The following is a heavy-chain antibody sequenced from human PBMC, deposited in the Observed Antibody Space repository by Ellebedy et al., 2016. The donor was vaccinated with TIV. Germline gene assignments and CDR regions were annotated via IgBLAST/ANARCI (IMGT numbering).Heavy chain of an antibody. J-gene: IGHJ3*02. CDR3: AKPTTVTLDAFDI. D-gene: IGHD4-11*01. Sequence: GGSLRLSXAASGFTFSSYAMHWVRQAPGKGLEWVAVISYDGSNKYYADSVKGRFTISRDNSKNTLYLQMNSLRAEDTAVYYCAKPTTVTLDAFDIWGQGTMVTVSS. V-gene: IGHV3-30*18. CDR1: GFTFSSYA. CDR2: ISYDGSNK.